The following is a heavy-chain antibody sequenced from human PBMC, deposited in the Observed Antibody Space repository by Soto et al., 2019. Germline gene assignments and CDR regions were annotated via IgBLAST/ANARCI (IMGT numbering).Heavy chain of an antibody. CDR1: GASISSFF. D-gene: IGHD6-19*01. CDR2: ISTSGGP. CDR3: ARDLRGSGWYYFDY. V-gene: IGHV4-4*08. J-gene: IGHJ4*02. Sequence: SETLSLTCTVSGASISSFFWSWIRQPPGKGLEWIGYISTSGGPHYNPALKSRLTISRDTSKNLVSLSLTSMTAADTAVYFCARDLRGSGWYYFDYWGLGTLVTVSS.